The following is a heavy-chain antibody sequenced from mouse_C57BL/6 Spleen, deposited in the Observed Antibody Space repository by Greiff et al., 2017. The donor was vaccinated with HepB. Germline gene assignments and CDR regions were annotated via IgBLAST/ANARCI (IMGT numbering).Heavy chain of an antibody. J-gene: IGHJ2*01. Sequence: QVQLKQPGAELVKPGASVKLSCKASGYTFTSYWMHWVKQRPGQGLEWIGMIHPNSGSTNYNEKFKSKATLTVDKSSSTAYMQLSSLTSEDSAVYYCAILTTTVVGYYFDYWGQGTTLTVSS. CDR2: IHPNSGST. D-gene: IGHD1-1*01. CDR1: GYTFTSYW. CDR3: AILTTTVVGYYFDY. V-gene: IGHV1-64*01.